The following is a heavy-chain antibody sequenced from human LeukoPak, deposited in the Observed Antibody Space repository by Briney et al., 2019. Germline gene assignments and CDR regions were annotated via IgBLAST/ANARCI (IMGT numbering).Heavy chain of an antibody. CDR1: GFIFDDYV. CDR2: VSWNGGII. Sequence: GGSLRLSCVASGFIFDDYVMHWVRQGPGKGLEWVAGVSWNGGIIGYGVSVKGRFTISRDNAKNSVYLDMNSLRVEDTALYYCVKDRGRRGAALVIDYCGQGTMVTVSS. V-gene: IGHV3-9*01. CDR3: VKDRGRRGAALVIDY. J-gene: IGHJ4*02. D-gene: IGHD5-18*01.